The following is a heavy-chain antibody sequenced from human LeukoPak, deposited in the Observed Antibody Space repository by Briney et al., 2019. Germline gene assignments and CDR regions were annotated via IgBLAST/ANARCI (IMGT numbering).Heavy chain of an antibody. D-gene: IGHD3-3*01. CDR3: ARGRGDYDFWSGYYSSPPSYYYGMDV. V-gene: IGHV4-34*01. CDR2: INHSGST. Sequence: PSETLSLTCAVYGGSFSGYYWSWIRQPPGKGLEWIGEINHSGSTNYNPSLKSRVTISVDTSKNQFSLKLSSVTAADTAVYYCARGRGDYDFWSGYYSSPPSYYYGMDVWGQGTTVTVSS. CDR1: GGSFSGYY. J-gene: IGHJ6*02.